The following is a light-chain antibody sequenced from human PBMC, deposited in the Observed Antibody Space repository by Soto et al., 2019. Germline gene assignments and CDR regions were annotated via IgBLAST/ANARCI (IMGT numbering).Light chain of an antibody. V-gene: IGLV2-23*01. CDR1: SSDVGSYNL. J-gene: IGLJ2*01. CDR2: EGS. Sequence: QSALTQPAPVSGSPGQSITISCTGTSSDVGSYNLVSWYQQHPGKAPKLLIYEGSKRPSGVSNRFSGSKSGSTASLTVSGLQAEDEADYYCSSYAGDTTSDVVFGGGTKLTVL. CDR3: SSYAGDTTSDVV.